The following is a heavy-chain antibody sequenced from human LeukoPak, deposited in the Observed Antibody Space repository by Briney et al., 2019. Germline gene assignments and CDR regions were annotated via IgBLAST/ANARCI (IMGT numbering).Heavy chain of an antibody. CDR1: GGTFSSYA. CDR2: IIPILGIA. D-gene: IGHD5-12*01. Sequence: SVKVSCKASGGTFSSYAISWVRQAPGQGLEWMGRIIPILGIANYAQKFQGRVTITADKSTSTAYMELSSLRSEDTAVYYCARAPGGYSGYDWGQGTLVTVSS. V-gene: IGHV1-69*04. J-gene: IGHJ4*02. CDR3: ARAPGGYSGYD.